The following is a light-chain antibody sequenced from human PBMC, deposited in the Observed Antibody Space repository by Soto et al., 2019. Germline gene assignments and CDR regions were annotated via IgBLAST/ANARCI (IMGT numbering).Light chain of an antibody. Sequence: AIQMTQSPCSLSSSVGDRVTISCRASQGVGNAFGWYQQKTGNPATVLLYGGSTFQSGVPPRFSGSGSCTDFTLAISSLQPADSATYYCLQDINYPWTFGQGTKVDIK. CDR1: QGVGNA. CDR2: GGS. CDR3: LQDINYPWT. J-gene: IGKJ1*01. V-gene: IGKV1-6*01.